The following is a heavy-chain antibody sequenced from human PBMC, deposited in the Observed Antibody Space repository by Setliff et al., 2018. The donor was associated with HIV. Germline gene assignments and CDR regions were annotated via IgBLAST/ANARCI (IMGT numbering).Heavy chain of an antibody. CDR1: GGSVSTSSYS. D-gene: IGHD2-15*01. J-gene: IGHJ3*02. V-gene: IGHV4-39*01. CDR2: IYHTGKT. Sequence: LSLTCTVSGGSVSTSSYSWGWIRQPPEKGLEWIGTIYHTGKTYYNSSLNSRVTIAVDTSKDQFSLSLSTVTAADTAVYYCGRVAGYCAPSRCYGYNAFDIWGPGTMVTVSS. CDR3: GRVAGYCAPSRCYGYNAFDI.